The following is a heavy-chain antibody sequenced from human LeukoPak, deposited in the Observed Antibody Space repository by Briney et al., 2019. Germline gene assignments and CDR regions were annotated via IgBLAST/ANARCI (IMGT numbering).Heavy chain of an antibody. CDR3: ARDPVTYYGDYEDY. J-gene: IGHJ4*02. Sequence: SETLSLTCAVYGGSFSGYYWSWIRQPPGKGLEWIGETNHSGSTNYNPSLKSRVTISVDTSKNQFSLKLSSVTAADTAVYYCARDPVTYYGDYEDYWGQGTLVTVSS. V-gene: IGHV4-34*01. CDR2: TNHSGST. CDR1: GGSFSGYY. D-gene: IGHD4-17*01.